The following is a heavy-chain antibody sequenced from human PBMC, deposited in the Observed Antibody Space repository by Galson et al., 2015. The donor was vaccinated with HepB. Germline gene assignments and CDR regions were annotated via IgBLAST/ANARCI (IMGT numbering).Heavy chain of an antibody. CDR2: IYPGDSDT. D-gene: IGHD1-26*01. J-gene: IGHJ6*02. CDR3: ARQVVGATPLYYYYGMDV. Sequence: QSGAEVKKPGESLRISCKGSGYSFTSYWIGWVRQMPGKGLEWMGIIYPGDSDTRYSPSFQGQVTISADKSISTAYLQWSSLKASDTAMYYCARQVVGATPLYYYYGMDVWGQGTTVTVSS. V-gene: IGHV5-51*01. CDR1: GYSFTSYW.